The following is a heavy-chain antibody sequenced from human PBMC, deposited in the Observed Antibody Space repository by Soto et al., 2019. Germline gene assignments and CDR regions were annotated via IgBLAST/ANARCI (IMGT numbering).Heavy chain of an antibody. V-gene: IGHV2-5*02. CDR2: IYWDDDK. D-gene: IGHD3-10*01. Sequence: QITLKESGPTLVKPTQTLTLTCTFSGFSLSTSGVGVGWIRQPPGKALEWLALIYWDDDKRYSPSLKSRLTITKNTSNNQVVLTMTNMDPVDTATYYCAHRQGEDLLWFGELLRGNWFDPWGQGTLVTVSS. CDR3: AHRQGEDLLWFGELLRGNWFDP. J-gene: IGHJ5*02. CDR1: GFSLSTSGVG.